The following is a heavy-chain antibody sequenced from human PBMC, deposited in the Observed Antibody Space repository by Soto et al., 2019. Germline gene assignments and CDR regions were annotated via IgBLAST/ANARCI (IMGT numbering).Heavy chain of an antibody. J-gene: IGHJ4*02. Sequence: SETLSLTCTVSGGSISSSSYYWGWIRQPPGKGLEWIGSIYYSGSTYYNPSLKSRVTISVDTSKNQFSLKLSSVTAADTAVYYCARRDFEKSDYWGQGTLVTVSS. CDR2: IYYSGST. V-gene: IGHV4-39*01. D-gene: IGHD3-9*01. CDR3: ARRDFEKSDY. CDR1: GGSISSSSYY.